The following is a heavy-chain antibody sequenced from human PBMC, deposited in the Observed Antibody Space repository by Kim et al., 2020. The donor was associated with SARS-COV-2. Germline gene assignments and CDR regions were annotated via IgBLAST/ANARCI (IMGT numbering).Heavy chain of an antibody. V-gene: IGHV3-30-3*01. CDR2: ISYDGSNK. CDR1: GFTFSSYA. Sequence: SLRLSCAASGFTFSSYAMHWVRQAPGKGLEWVAVISYDGSNKYYADSVKGRFTISRDNSKNTLYLQMNSLRAEDTAVYYCARAVLVGATTSWFDPWGQGTLVTVSS. J-gene: IGHJ5*02. CDR3: ARAVLVGATTSWFDP. D-gene: IGHD1-26*01.